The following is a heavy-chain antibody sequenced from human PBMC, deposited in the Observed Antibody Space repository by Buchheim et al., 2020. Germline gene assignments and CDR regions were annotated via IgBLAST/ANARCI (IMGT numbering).Heavy chain of an antibody. V-gene: IGHV4-59*13. Sequence: QVQLQESGPGLVEPSETLSLTCTVSGGSISTSYWSWIRQPPGKGLEWIGYIYDSGSTNYNPSLKSRVPISVDTSKSQFSLELNSVTAADTAVYFCAKLRFYDVLTGYSQVFYFDSWGQGTL. CDR2: IYDSGST. CDR1: GGSISTSY. CDR3: AKLRFYDVLTGYSQVFYFDS. J-gene: IGHJ4*02. D-gene: IGHD3-9*01.